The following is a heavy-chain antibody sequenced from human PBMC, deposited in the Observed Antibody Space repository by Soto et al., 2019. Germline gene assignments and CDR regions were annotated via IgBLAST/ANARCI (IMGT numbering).Heavy chain of an antibody. J-gene: IGHJ4*02. CDR1: GGSISSSNW. D-gene: IGHD3-10*01. Sequence: QVQLQESGPGLVKPSGTLSLTCAVSGGSISSSNWWSWVRQHPGKGLEWIGEIYHSGSTNYNPYLKSRVTISLDKSKNQFALKLSSVTAADTAVYYCARALVPMVRGVIMALWGQGTLVTVSS. V-gene: IGHV4-4*02. CDR2: IYHSGST. CDR3: ARALVPMVRGVIMAL.